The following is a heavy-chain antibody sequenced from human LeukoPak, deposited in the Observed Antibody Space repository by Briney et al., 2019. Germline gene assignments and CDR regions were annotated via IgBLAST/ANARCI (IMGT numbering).Heavy chain of an antibody. Sequence: ASVKVSCKASGGTFISYAISWVRQAPGQGLEWMGGIIPIFGTANYAQKFQGRVTITTDESTSTAYMELSSLRSEDTAVYYCAAGFRRGFIAARPNDAFDIWGQGTMVTVSS. V-gene: IGHV1-69*05. CDR2: IIPIFGTA. CDR3: AAGFRRGFIAARPNDAFDI. J-gene: IGHJ3*02. CDR1: GGTFISYA. D-gene: IGHD6-6*01.